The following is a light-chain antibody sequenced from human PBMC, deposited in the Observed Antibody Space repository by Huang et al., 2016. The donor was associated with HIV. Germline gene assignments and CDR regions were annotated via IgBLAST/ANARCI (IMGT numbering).Light chain of an antibody. CDR2: LSF. Sequence: IVLTQSPLSLPVTPGEPASISCRSSQSLLHINGYTFLDWYLQKPGQSPQLLIHLSFNRVSGVPDRFSGSGSATDFTLKISRVEAEDVGVYYCMQALQTPPTFGGGTRVDLK. CDR1: QSLLHINGYTF. V-gene: IGKV2-28*01. J-gene: IGKJ4*01. CDR3: MQALQTPPT.